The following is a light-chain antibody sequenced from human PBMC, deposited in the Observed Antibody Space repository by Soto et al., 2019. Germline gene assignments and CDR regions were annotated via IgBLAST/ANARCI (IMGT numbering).Light chain of an antibody. CDR3: SSYTGSSTPYV. CDR2: EVS. J-gene: IGLJ1*01. Sequence: QSALTQPASVSGSPGQSITISCTGTSSDVGGYNYVSWYQQHPGKAPKLMIYEVSNRPSGVSNRFSGSKSGNTASLTISGLQAEDEADYYCSSYTGSSTPYVFGTGIKDTVL. V-gene: IGLV2-14*01. CDR1: SSDVGGYNY.